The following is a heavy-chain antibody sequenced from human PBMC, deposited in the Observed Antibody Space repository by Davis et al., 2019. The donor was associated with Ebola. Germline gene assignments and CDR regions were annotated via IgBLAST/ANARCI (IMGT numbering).Heavy chain of an antibody. CDR2: IYYSGST. CDR3: ARVLGNGDLLLDY. J-gene: IGHJ4*02. D-gene: IGHD4-17*01. CDR1: GGSISSYY. Sequence: MPSETLSLTCTVSGGSISSYYWSWIRQPPGKGLEWIGYIYYSGSTNYNPSLKSRVTISLDMSENQFSLKLNSVTAADTALYYCARVLGNGDLLLDYWGQGTLVTVSS. V-gene: IGHV4-59*01.